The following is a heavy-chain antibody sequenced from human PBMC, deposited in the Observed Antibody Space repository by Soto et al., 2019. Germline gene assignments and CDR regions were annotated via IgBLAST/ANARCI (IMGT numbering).Heavy chain of an antibody. Sequence: ASVKVCCKASGDGFTAYFMHWVRQAPGQGLEWMGIVHPSGGNTNYAQKFQGRVTMTWDTSTTTVYMELSCLRSDDTAVYYCARAPYRSSSFFFDYWGQGTPVTVSS. J-gene: IGHJ4*02. D-gene: IGHD6-6*01. CDR2: VHPSGGNT. CDR3: ARAPYRSSSFFFDY. V-gene: IGHV1-46*01. CDR1: GDGFTAYF.